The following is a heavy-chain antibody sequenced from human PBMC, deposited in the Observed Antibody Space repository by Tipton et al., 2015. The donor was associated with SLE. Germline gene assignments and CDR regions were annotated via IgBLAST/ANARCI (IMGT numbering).Heavy chain of an antibody. CDR2: IYYSGDT. CDR3: ARGARGNSYGSDEDVDS. CDR1: GGSMTGSY. D-gene: IGHD5-18*01. Sequence: TLSLTCSVSGGSMTGSYWSWVRQPPGRGLEWIGSIYYSGDTHYNPSLNSRVTMSADTSKNQFSLRLSSVTTADTAVYYCARGARGNSYGSDEDVDSWGQGTLVTVAS. V-gene: IGHV4-59*01. J-gene: IGHJ4*02.